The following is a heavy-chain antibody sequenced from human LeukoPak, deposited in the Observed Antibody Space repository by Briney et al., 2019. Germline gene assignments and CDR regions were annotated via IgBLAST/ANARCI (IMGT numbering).Heavy chain of an antibody. CDR1: GGTFSSYA. J-gene: IGHJ4*02. CDR2: IIPIFGTA. V-gene: IGHV1-69*01. CDR3: ARDPTPRIAVAGISLDY. Sequence: SVKVSCKASGGTFSSYAISWVGQAPGQGLGWMGGIIPIFGTANYAQKFQGRVTITADESTSTAYMELRSLRSEDTAVYYCARDPTPRIAVAGISLDYWGQGTLVTVSS. D-gene: IGHD6-19*01.